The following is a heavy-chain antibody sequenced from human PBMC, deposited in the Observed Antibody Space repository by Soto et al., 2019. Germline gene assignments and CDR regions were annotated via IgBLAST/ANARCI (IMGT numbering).Heavy chain of an antibody. Sequence: QVQLVQSGAEVKKPGSSVKVSCKASGGTFSSYAISWVRQAPGQGLEWMGGIIPIFGTANYAQKFQGRVTITADESTSPAYMELSSLRSEDTAVYYCAREDLGSSWFYYGMDVWGQGTTVTVSS. D-gene: IGHD6-13*01. V-gene: IGHV1-69*01. CDR1: GGTFSSYA. CDR2: IIPIFGTA. CDR3: AREDLGSSWFYYGMDV. J-gene: IGHJ6*02.